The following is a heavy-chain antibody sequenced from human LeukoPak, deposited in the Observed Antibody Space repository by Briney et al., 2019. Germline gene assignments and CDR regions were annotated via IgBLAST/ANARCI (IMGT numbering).Heavy chain of an antibody. Sequence: GGSLRLSCAASGFTFSSYAMSWVRQAPGKGLEWVSAISSSSGGSTYYADSVKGRFTISRDNAKNSLYLQMNSLRAEDTALYYCARDASPGDFTYYYDSSTRGDAFDIWGQGTMVTVSS. CDR1: GFTFSSYA. CDR3: ARDASPGDFTYYYDSSTRGDAFDI. J-gene: IGHJ3*02. V-gene: IGHV3-23*01. D-gene: IGHD3-22*01. CDR2: ISSSSGGST.